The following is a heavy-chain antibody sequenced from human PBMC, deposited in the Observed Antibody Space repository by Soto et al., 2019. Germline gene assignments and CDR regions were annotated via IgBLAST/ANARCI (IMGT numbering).Heavy chain of an antibody. D-gene: IGHD3-9*01. CDR2: ISSSSSTI. CDR1: GFTFSSYS. Sequence: ESGGGLVQPGGSLRLSCAASGFTFSSYSMNWVRQAPGKGLEGVSYISSSSSTIYYADSVKGRFTISRDNAKNSLYLQMNSLRDEDTAVYYCARVGRYFDSRGGMDVWGQGTTVTVSS. CDR3: ARVGRYFDSRGGMDV. J-gene: IGHJ6*02. V-gene: IGHV3-48*02.